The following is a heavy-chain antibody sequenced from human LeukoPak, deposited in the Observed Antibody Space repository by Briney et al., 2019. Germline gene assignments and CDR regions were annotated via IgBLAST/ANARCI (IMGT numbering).Heavy chain of an antibody. CDR2: IYSGGST. D-gene: IGHD6-6*01. CDR1: GFTFSSYG. J-gene: IGHJ3*02. CDR3: AKDQGSSRGDAFDI. V-gene: IGHV3-NL1*01. Sequence: GGSLRLSCAASGFTFSSYGMHWVRQAPGKGLEWVSVIYSGGSTYYADSVKGRFTISRDNSKNTLYLQMNSLRAEDTAVYYCAKDQGSSRGDAFDIWGQGTMVTVSS.